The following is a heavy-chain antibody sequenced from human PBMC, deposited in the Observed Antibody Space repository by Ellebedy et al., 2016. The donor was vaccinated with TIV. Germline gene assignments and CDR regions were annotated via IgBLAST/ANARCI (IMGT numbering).Heavy chain of an antibody. CDR2: LSSTSSTI. J-gene: IGHJ4*01. CDR3: ARGPPISMIVVLPFDY. CDR1: GGSISSSN. Sequence: ETLSLTCAVSGGSISSSNWWSWVRQAPGKGLEWVSYLSSTSSTIYYADSVRGRFTISSDNAKNSLYLQMNSLRAEDTAVYYCARGPPISMIVVLPFDYWGHGTLVTVSS. D-gene: IGHD3-22*01. V-gene: IGHV3-48*01.